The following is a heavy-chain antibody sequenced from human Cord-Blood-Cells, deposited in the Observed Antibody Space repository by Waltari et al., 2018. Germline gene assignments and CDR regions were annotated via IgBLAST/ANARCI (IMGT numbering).Heavy chain of an antibody. CDR1: GFSLSTSGVG. CDR3: ARRYSGSYYNWFDP. D-gene: IGHD1-26*01. J-gene: IGHJ5*02. Sequence: QITLKESGPTLVKPTQTLTLTCTFSGFSLSTSGVGVGWIRQPPGKALEWRALIYWNDDKRYSPALKSRLTITKDTSKNQVVLTMTNMDPVDTATYYCARRYSGSYYNWFDPWGQRTLVTVSS. CDR2: IYWNDDK. V-gene: IGHV2-5*01.